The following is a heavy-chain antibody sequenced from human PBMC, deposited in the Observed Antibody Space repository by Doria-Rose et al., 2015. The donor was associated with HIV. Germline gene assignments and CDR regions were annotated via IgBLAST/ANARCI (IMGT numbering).Heavy chain of an antibody. CDR3: ARIKSSRWYHKYYFDF. V-gene: IGHV2-26*01. Sequence: ETGPVLVKPTETLTLTCTVSGVSLSSPGMGVSWIRQPPGKALEWLANIFSDDERSYTTSLKRSLPISRVTSKSQVVLTMTDMDPVDTATYYCARIKSSRWYHKYYFDFWGQGTLVIVSA. CDR1: GVSLSSPGMG. J-gene: IGHJ4*02. D-gene: IGHD6-13*01. CDR2: IFSDDER.